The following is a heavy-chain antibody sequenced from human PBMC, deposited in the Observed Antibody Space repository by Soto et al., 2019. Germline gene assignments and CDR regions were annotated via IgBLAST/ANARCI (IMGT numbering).Heavy chain of an antibody. Sequence: SETLSLTCTVSSSPINSRYYWGWIRQTPGKGLEWVASIYHSGSTHYNPSLKSRATISVDTSNNQFSLRLSSVTAADTAVYYCVRDGASGGFDYWGQGNLVTVSS. CDR1: SSPINSRYY. J-gene: IGHJ4*01. D-gene: IGHD1-26*01. CDR2: IYHSGST. CDR3: VRDGASGGFDY. V-gene: IGHV4-38-2*02.